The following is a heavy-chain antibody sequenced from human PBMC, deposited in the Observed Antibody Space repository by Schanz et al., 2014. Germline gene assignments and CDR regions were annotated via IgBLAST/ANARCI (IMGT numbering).Heavy chain of an antibody. J-gene: IGHJ5*01. Sequence: QVQLVQSGTEVKKPGASMKISCKAFGYYFGGFGISWVRQAPGQGLELMGRIVPLLNVTNYTQKFQGRVTITADKSANTVYMELDSLRSEDTAIYFCGEYGSDSYTDPWGQGTLVSVSS. CDR3: GEYGSDSYTDP. D-gene: IGHD3-10*01. CDR1: GYYFGGFG. CDR2: IVPLLNVT. V-gene: IGHV1-69*04.